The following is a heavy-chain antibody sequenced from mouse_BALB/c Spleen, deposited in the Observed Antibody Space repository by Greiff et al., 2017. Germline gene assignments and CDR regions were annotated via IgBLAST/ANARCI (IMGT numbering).Heavy chain of an antibody. J-gene: IGHJ3*01. V-gene: IGHV1-63*02. D-gene: IGHD2-3*01. CDR2: IYPGGGYT. CDR1: GYTFTNYW. Sequence: QVQLKQSGAELVRPGTSVKISCKASGYTFTNYWLGWVKQRPGHGLEWIGDIYPGGGYTNYNEKFKGKATLTADTSSSTAYMQLSSLTSEDSAVYFCARRNDGYYDAYWGQGTLVTVSA. CDR3: ARRNDGYYDAY.